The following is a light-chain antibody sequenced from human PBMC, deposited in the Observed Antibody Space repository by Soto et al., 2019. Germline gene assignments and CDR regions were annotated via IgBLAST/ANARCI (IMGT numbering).Light chain of an antibody. V-gene: IGKV1-6*01. Sequence: AIQMTQSPSSLSASLGDRVTLTCRASQGIRDELGWYQQKAGKAPNLLISAASRLQSGVPSRFSGRGSGTDFTLTISSLQPEDFATYYCQQDYGLPLTFGGGTKVDI. CDR1: QGIRDE. CDR2: AAS. CDR3: QQDYGLPLT. J-gene: IGKJ4*01.